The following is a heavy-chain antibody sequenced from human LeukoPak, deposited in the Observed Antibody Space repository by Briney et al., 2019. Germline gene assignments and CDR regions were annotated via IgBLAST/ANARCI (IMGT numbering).Heavy chain of an antibody. CDR3: ASLSGSYSFDY. CDR2: IYYTGSA. J-gene: IGHJ4*02. CDR1: GASISSGGYY. D-gene: IGHD1-26*01. V-gene: IGHV4-39*07. Sequence: SETLSLTCTVSGASISSGGYYWGWLRQPPGKGLEWIGSIYYTGSAFYNPSLKSRVTISVDTSKNQFSLKLSSVTAADTAVYYCASLSGSYSFDYWGQGTLVTVSS.